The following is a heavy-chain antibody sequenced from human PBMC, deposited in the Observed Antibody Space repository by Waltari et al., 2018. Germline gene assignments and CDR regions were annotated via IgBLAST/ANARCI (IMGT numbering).Heavy chain of an antibody. CDR3: ARDQGAGENPHFDY. CDR2: IIPILGIA. J-gene: IGHJ4*02. CDR1: GGTFSSYA. Sequence: QVQLVQSGAEVKKPGSSVKVSCKASGGTFSSYAISWVRQAPGQGLEWMGRIIPILGIANYAQKFQGRVTITADKSTSTAYMELSSLRSEDTAVYYCARDQGAGENPHFDYWGQGTLVTVSS. V-gene: IGHV1-69*04.